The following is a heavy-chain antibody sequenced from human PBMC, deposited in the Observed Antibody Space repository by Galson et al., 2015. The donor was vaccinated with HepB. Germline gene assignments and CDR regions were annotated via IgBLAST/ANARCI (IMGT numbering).Heavy chain of an antibody. CDR3: ARGSYFAVADWSGYSFDY. V-gene: IGHV3-23*01. CDR2: ISGSGGST. CDR1: GFTFSSYA. Sequence: SLRLSCAASGFTFSSYAMSWVRQAPGKGLEWVSAISGSGGSTYYADSVKGRFTISRDNSKNTLYLQMNSLRAEDTAVYYCARGSYFAVADWSGYSFDYLGQGTLVTVSS. J-gene: IGHJ4*02. D-gene: IGHD6-19*01.